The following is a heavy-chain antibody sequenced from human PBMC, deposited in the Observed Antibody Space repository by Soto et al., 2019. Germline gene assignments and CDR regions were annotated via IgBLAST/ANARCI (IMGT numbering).Heavy chain of an antibody. CDR2: IYHSGST. J-gene: IGHJ4*02. V-gene: IGHV4-30-2*01. D-gene: IGHD3-9*01. CDR1: GGSISSGGYS. CDR3: ASDYYDILTGTVFDY. Sequence: PSETLSLTCAVSGGSISSGGYSWSWIRQPPGKGLEWIGYIYHSGSTYYNPSLKSRVTISVDRSKNQFSLKLSSVTAADTAVYYCASDYYDILTGTVFDYWGQGTLVTVSS.